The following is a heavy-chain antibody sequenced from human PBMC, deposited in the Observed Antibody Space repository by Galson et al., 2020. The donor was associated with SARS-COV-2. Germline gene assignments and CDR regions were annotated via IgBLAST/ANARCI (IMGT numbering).Heavy chain of an antibody. V-gene: IGHV4-59*01. Sequence: SETLSLTCTVSGGSISSYYWSWTRQPPGKGLEWLGYISYSGSTNYNPSLKSRVTISVDTSKNQFSLKLSSVTAADTAVYYCAGSQGTLDLYGMDVWGQGTTVTVFS. CDR1: GGSISSYY. J-gene: IGHJ6*02. CDR2: ISYSGST. CDR3: AGSQGTLDLYGMDV. D-gene: IGHD3-3*01.